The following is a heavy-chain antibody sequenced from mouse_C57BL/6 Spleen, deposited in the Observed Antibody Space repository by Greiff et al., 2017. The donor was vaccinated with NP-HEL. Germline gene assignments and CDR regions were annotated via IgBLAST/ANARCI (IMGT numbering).Heavy chain of an antibody. CDR3: ARGDYYGSSYEGY. CDR1: GYTFTSYW. Sequence: QVQLQQPGAELVRPGSSVKLSCKASGYTFTSYWMHWVKQRPIQGLEWIGNIDPSDSETHYNQKFKDKATLTVDQSSSTAYMQLSSLTSEDSAVYYCARGDYYGSSYEGYWGQGTTLTVSS. D-gene: IGHD1-1*01. CDR2: IDPSDSET. V-gene: IGHV1-52*01. J-gene: IGHJ2*01.